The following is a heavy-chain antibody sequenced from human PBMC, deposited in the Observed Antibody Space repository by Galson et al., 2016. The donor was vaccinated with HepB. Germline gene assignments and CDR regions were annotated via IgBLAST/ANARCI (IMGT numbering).Heavy chain of an antibody. Sequence: SVKVSCKASGYTFTYYGISWVRQAPGQGLEWMGWINAYNGNTNYAQKFQGRVTMTTDTSTTTAYMELRRLRSDDTAVYYCARDGRNGVVVTRRLEYWGQGTLVTVSS. V-gene: IGHV1-18*01. CDR2: INAYNGNT. D-gene: IGHD2-15*01. CDR1: GYTFTYYG. J-gene: IGHJ4*02. CDR3: ARDGRNGVVVTRRLEY.